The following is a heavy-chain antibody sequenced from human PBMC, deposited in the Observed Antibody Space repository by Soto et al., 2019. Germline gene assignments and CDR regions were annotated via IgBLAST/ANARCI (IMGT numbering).Heavy chain of an antibody. CDR2: IDPSDSYT. Sequence: EVQLVQSGAEVKKPGESLRISCKGSGYSFTSYWISWVRQMPGKGLEWRGRIDPSDSYTNYSPSFQGHVTISADKSISTAYLQWSSLKASDTAMYYCARHVPSQYTAMVPFDPWGQGTLVTVSS. D-gene: IGHD5-18*01. CDR3: ARHVPSQYTAMVPFDP. J-gene: IGHJ5*02. CDR1: GYSFTSYW. V-gene: IGHV5-10-1*01.